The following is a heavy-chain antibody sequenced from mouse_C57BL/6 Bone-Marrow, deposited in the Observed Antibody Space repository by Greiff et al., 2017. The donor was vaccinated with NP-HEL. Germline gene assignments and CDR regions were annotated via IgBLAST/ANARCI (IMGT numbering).Heavy chain of an antibody. D-gene: IGHD2-1*01. CDR3: ARWLRGNPLAY. V-gene: IGHV1-50*01. CDR1: GYTFTSYW. Sequence: QVQLKQPGAELVKPGASVKLSCKASGYTFTSYWMQWVKQRPGQGLEWIGEIDPSDSYTNYNQKFKGKATLTVDTSSSTAYMQLSSLTSEDSAVYYCARWLRGNPLAYWGQGTLVTVSA. J-gene: IGHJ3*01. CDR2: IDPSDSYT.